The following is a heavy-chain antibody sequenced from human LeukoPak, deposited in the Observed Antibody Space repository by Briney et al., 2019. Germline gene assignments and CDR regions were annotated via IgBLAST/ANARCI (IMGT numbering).Heavy chain of an antibody. CDR1: GGSISSGDYY. CDR2: IYYSGST. D-gene: IGHD3-10*01. J-gene: IGHJ5*02. V-gene: IGHV4-30-4*01. CDR3: ARVLVRGERYRYNWFDP. Sequence: PSQTLSLTCTVSGGSISSGDYYWSWIRQPPGKGLEWIGYIYYSGSTYYNPSLKSRVTISVDTSKSQFSLKLSSVTAADTAVYYCARVLVRGERYRYNWFDPWGQGTLVTVSS.